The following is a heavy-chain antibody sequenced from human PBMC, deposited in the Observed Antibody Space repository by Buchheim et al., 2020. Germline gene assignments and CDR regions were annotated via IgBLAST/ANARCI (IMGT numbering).Heavy chain of an antibody. CDR3: ARGEWISFDY. CDR1: GGSFSGYY. V-gene: IGHV4-34*01. J-gene: IGHJ4*02. CDR2: INHSGST. D-gene: IGHD5-12*01. Sequence: QVQLQQWGAGLLKPSETLSLTCAVSGGSFSGYYWSWIRQPPGKGLEWIGEINHSGSTNYNPPLQSRVTIPLDTSKNQFSLKLSSVTAADTAVYYCARGEWISFDYWGQGTL.